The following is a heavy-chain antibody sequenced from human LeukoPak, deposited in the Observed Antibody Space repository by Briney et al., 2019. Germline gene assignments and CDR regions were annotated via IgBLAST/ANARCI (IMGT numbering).Heavy chain of an antibody. J-gene: IGHJ6*04. CDR2: FDPEDGET. V-gene: IGHV1-24*01. Sequence: ASVKVSCKVSGYTLTELSMHWVRQAPGKGLEWMGGFDPEDGETIYAQKFQGRVTMTEDTSTDTAYMELGSLRSEDTAVYYCATADNWNPTGGYGMDVWGKGTTVTVSS. CDR3: ATADNWNPTGGYGMDV. D-gene: IGHD1-1*01. CDR1: GYTLTELS.